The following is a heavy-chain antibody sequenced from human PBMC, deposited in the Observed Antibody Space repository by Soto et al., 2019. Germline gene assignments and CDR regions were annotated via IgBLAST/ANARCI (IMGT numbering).Heavy chain of an antibody. V-gene: IGHV1-8*02. CDR1: GGTFSTYT. J-gene: IGHJ4*02. Sequence: ASVKVSCKASGGTFSTYTISWVRQAPGQGLEWMGRIIAYNDNINYAQKLQGRVTMTRNTSISTAYMELSSLRSEDTAVYYCARGRSYGFPFDYWGQGTPVTVSS. CDR3: ARGRSYGFPFDY. D-gene: IGHD5-18*01. CDR2: IIAYNDNI.